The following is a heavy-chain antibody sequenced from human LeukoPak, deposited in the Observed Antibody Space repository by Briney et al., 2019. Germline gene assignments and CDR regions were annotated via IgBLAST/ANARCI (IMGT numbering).Heavy chain of an antibody. V-gene: IGHV3-23*01. D-gene: IGHD3-10*01. J-gene: IGHJ4*02. CDR2: ISGSGGST. CDR1: GFTFSSYA. Sequence: PGGSLRLSCAASGFTFSSYAMSWVRQAPGKGLEWVSGISGSGGSTYYADSVKGRFTISRDNSKNTLYLQMNALRAEDTAIYYCAHIYYHGSESYGDFWGQGTLVTVSS. CDR3: AHIYYHGSESYGDF.